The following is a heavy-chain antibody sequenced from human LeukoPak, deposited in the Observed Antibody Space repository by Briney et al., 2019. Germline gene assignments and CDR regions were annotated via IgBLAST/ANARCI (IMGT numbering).Heavy chain of an antibody. D-gene: IGHD5-18*01. J-gene: IGHJ6*03. Sequence: YPGGSLRLSCAASRFTFSNYGMNWVRQTPGKGLEWVSAISGSGDRTYHADSVKGRFTISRDNSKNTLYLQMNSLRAEDTAVYYCAKLQLGYYYMDVWGKGTTVTISS. CDR1: RFTFSNYG. V-gene: IGHV3-23*01. CDR2: ISGSGDRT. CDR3: AKLQLGYYYMDV.